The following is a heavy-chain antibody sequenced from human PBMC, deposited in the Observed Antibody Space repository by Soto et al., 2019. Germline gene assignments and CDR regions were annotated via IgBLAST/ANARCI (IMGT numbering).Heavy chain of an antibody. V-gene: IGHV3-53*01. Sequence: EVPLVESGGGLIQPGGSLRLSCAASGFAVSSKYMTWVRQAPGKGLEWVSVIYGVGTTYYADSVKGRFTISRDTSKNTLYLQMNSLRAEDTAVYYCVQTTGWPGFDFWGQGTLVTVSS. CDR1: GFAVSSKY. J-gene: IGHJ4*02. D-gene: IGHD6-19*01. CDR3: VQTTGWPGFDF. CDR2: IYGVGTT.